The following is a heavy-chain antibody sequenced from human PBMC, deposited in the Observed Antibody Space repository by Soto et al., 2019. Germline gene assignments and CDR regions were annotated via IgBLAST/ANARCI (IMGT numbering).Heavy chain of an antibody. CDR3: ARHFDILTGYYGLDY. J-gene: IGHJ4*02. CDR1: GGSISSSSYY. D-gene: IGHD3-9*01. V-gene: IGHV4-39*01. CDR2: SYYSGST. Sequence: QLQLQESGPGLVKPSETLSLTCTVSGGSISSSSYYWGWIRQPPGTGLEWIWSSYYSGSTYYNPALKRRVTTPVDTSKNHVSLQLSYVTAADTAVYYCARHFDILTGYYGLDYWGQGTLVTVSS.